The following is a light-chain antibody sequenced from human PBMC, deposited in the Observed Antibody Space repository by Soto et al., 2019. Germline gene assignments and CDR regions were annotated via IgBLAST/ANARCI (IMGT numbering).Light chain of an antibody. CDR1: SNYVGAYNY. CDR3: SLYTSENAYV. CDR2: DVS. Sequence: QSVLTQPRSLSGAPGQSVTISCTGTSNYVGAYNYVSLYQQHPGKAPKLMIYDVSKRPSGVPDRFSGSKSGNTASLTISGLQAADEADYYCSLYTSENAYVFGTGTKVTV. J-gene: IGLJ1*01. V-gene: IGLV2-11*01.